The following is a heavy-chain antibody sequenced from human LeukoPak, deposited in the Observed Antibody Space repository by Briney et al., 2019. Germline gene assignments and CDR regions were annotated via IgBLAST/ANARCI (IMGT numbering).Heavy chain of an antibody. J-gene: IGHJ4*02. D-gene: IGHD3-16*01. Sequence: PGGSLRLSCVASGFTFSSYWMSWVRQAPGKGLEWVANIKQDGSEKYYVDSVKGRFTISRDNAKNSLYLQMNSLRAEDTAVYYCARITRFGGNHFDYWGQGTLVTVSS. CDR1: GFTFSSYW. CDR3: ARITRFGGNHFDY. V-gene: IGHV3-7*01. CDR2: IKQDGSEK.